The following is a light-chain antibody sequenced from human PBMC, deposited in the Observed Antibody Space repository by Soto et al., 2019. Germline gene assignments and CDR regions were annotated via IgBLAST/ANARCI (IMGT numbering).Light chain of an antibody. CDR3: QQYNSWPET. CDR1: QSVRSS. CDR2: DAS. J-gene: IGKJ1*01. Sequence: EIVITQSPGTLSVSPGERATLFCRASQSVRSSLAWYQQKPGQAPRLFIYDASTRATGIPARFTGGGSGTEFTLTISSLQSEDFAVYYCQQYNSWPETFGQGTKVDIK. V-gene: IGKV3-15*01.